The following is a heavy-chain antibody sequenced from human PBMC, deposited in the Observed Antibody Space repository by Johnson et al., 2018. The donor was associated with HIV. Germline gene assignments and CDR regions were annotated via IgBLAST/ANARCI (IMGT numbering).Heavy chain of an antibody. CDR1: GFTFSSYA. V-gene: IGHV3-20*04. CDR2: INWNGGST. Sequence: VQLVESGGGVVQPGRSLRLSCAASGFTFSSYAMHWVRQVTGKGLEWVSGINWNGGSTSYADSVKGRFTISRDNAKNSLYLQMNSLGAEDTAVYYCARERRLGGAFDIWGQGTVVTVSS. J-gene: IGHJ3*02. D-gene: IGHD3-16*01. CDR3: ARERRLGGAFDI.